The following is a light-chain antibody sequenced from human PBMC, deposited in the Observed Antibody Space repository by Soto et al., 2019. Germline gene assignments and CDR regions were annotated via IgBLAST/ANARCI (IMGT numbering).Light chain of an antibody. J-gene: IGLJ2*01. CDR3: SSYTSSSPLV. CDR2: DVS. V-gene: IGLV2-14*01. Sequence: QSALTQPASVSGSPGQSITISCTGTSSDVGSYNYVSWYHQHPGKAPKLMIYDVSNRPSGVSNRFSGSKSGNTASLTISGLQAEDEADYYCSSYTSSSPLVFGGGTQLTVL. CDR1: SSDVGSYNY.